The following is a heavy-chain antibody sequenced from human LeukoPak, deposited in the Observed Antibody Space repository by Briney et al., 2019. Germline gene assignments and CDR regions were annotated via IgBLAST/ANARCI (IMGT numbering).Heavy chain of an antibody. CDR3: ARDTDYSSSSVTYYYGMDV. J-gene: IGHJ6*02. CDR1: GDSVYSNSAA. Sequence: SQTLSLTCAISGDSVYSNSAAWNWVRQSPSSGLEWLGRTYYRSKWYNDYAVSVKSRITINPDTSKNQFSLQLNSVTPEDTAVYYCARDTDYSSSSVTYYYGMDVWGQGTTVTVSS. CDR2: TYYRSKWYN. V-gene: IGHV6-1*01. D-gene: IGHD6-6*01.